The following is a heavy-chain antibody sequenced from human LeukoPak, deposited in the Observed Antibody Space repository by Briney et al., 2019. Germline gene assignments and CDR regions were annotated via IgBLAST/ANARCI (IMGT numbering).Heavy chain of an antibody. CDR1: GYTFTDYY. CDR3: ARSPSGWYGDY. CDR2: INPNSGGT. D-gene: IGHD6-19*01. V-gene: IGHV1-2*06. Sequence: ASVKVSCKASGYTFTDYYMHWVRQAPGQGLEWMGRINPNSGGTSSARKFQGRVTVTRDMSISTVYMELSRLTSDDTAVYYCARSPSGWYGDYWGQGTLVTVSS. J-gene: IGHJ4*02.